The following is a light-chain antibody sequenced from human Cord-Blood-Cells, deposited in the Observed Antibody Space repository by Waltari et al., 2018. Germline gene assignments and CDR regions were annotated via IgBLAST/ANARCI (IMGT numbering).Light chain of an antibody. CDR2: AAS. CDR1: QSISSY. Sequence: IQMTQSPSSLSASVGDTVPITCRASQSISSYLNWYQQKPGKAPKLLIYAASSLQSGVPSRFSGSGSGTDFTLTISSLQPEDFATYYCQQSYSTPRTFGGGTKVEIK. J-gene: IGKJ4*01. CDR3: QQSYSTPRT. V-gene: IGKV1-39*01.